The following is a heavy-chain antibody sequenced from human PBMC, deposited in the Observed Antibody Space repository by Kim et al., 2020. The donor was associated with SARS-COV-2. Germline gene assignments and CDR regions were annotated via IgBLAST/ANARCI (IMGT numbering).Heavy chain of an antibody. D-gene: IGHD1-26*01. Sequence: PKFQGRVTITRDTSASPAYMELSSLRSEDTAVHYCARGVSFYSGLAWFDPWGQGTLVTVSS. J-gene: IGHJ5*02. CDR3: ARGVSFYSGLAWFDP. V-gene: IGHV1-3*01.